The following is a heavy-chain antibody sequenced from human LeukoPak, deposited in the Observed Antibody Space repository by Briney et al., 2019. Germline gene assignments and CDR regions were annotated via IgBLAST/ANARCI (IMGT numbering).Heavy chain of an antibody. V-gene: IGHV1-18*01. CDR3: ARGPRYYDSSVYFDY. CDR2: ISAYNGNT. D-gene: IGHD3-22*01. J-gene: IGHJ4*02. Sequence: ASVKVSCKASGYTFTSYGISWVRQAPGQGLEWMGWISAYNGNTNYAQKLQGRVTMTTDTSTSTAYMELRSLRSDDTAVYYCARGPRYYDSSVYFDYWGQGTLVTVSS. CDR1: GYTFTSYG.